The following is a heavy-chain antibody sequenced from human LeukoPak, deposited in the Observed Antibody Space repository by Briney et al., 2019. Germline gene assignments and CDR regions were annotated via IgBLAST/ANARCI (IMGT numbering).Heavy chain of an antibody. V-gene: IGHV3-53*01. CDR3: ARGMYSSSYEHFDY. CDR2: IYSGGST. CDR1: GFTVSSNY. J-gene: IGHJ4*02. Sequence: GGSLRLSCAASGFTVSSNYMSWVRQAPGKGLEWVSVIYSGGSTYYADSVKGRFTISRDNSKNTLYLQMNSLRAEDTAVYYCARGMYSSSYEHFDYWGQGTLVTVSS. D-gene: IGHD6-6*01.